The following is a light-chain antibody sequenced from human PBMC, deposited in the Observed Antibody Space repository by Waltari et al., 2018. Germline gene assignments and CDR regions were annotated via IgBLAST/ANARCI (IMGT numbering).Light chain of an antibody. J-gene: IGKJ5*01. Sequence: DIVMTQSPDSLAVSLGERVTIDCKSSQSVLYTSNNKNTLAWYQQRPGQPPKLRIYWASTRESGVPDGFSGSGSGTDFTLTISSLQAEDVAVYFCQQYLTTPLTFGQGTRLEIK. CDR2: WAS. CDR3: QQYLTTPLT. V-gene: IGKV4-1*01. CDR1: QSVLYTSNNKNT.